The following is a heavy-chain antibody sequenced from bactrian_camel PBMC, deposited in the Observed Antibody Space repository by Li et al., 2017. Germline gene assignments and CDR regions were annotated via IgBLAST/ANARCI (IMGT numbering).Heavy chain of an antibody. Sequence: QLVESGGGLVQAGGSLNLSCVVSAGTFSLLSLAWFRQPPGKEREGVAAFQRDGTISYAQSVEGRFTISRDNAKNTLYLQMNSLTPEDTAMYYCAAKAKTWRPCPRPMDGEVFSSYGQGTQ. V-gene: IGHV3S53*01. D-gene: IGHD1*01. CDR1: AGTFSLLS. CDR2: FQRDGTI. J-gene: IGHJ4*01.